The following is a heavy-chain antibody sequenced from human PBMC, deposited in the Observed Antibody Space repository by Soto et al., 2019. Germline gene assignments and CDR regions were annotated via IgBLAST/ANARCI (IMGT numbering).Heavy chain of an antibody. J-gene: IGHJ6*03. CDR1: GYTFTSYA. D-gene: IGHD2-15*01. CDR2: INAGNGNT. V-gene: IGHV1-3*01. CDR3: ARDGVVVVAATHYYYYYMDV. Sequence: ASVKVSCKASGYTFTSYAMHWVRQAPGQRLEWMGWINAGNGNTKYSQKFQGRVTITRDTSASTAYMELSSLRSEDTAVYYCARDGVVVVAATHYYYYYMDVWGKGTTVTVSS.